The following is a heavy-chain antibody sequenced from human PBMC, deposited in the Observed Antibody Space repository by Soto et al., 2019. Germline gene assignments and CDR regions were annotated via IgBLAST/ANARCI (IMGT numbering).Heavy chain of an antibody. CDR2: IYHSGST. D-gene: IGHD3-22*01. Sequence: SETLSLTCAVSGGSISSSNWWSWVRQPPGKGPEWIGEIYHSGSTNYNPSLKSRVTISVDKSKNQFSLKLSSVTAADTAVYYCARSPDSSGYYPRWYYYGMDVWGQGTTVTSP. V-gene: IGHV4-4*02. J-gene: IGHJ6*02. CDR1: GGSISSSNW. CDR3: ARSPDSSGYYPRWYYYGMDV.